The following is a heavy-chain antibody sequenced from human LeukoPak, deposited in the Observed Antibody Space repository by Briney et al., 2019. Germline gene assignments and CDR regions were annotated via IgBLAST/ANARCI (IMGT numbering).Heavy chain of an antibody. J-gene: IGHJ4*02. D-gene: IGHD6-13*01. V-gene: IGHV4-34*01. CDR3: ARLKLVRLRYFDY. CDR2: INHSGST. Sequence: SETLSLTCAVYGGSFSGYYWSWIRQPPGKGLEWIGEINHSGSTNYNPSLKSRVTISVDTSKNQFSLKLSSVTAADTAVYYCARLKLVRLRYFDYWGQGTLVTVS. CDR1: GGSFSGYY.